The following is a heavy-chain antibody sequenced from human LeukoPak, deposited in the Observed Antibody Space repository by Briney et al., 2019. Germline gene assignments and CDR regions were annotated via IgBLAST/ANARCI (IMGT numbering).Heavy chain of an antibody. D-gene: IGHD4-17*01. CDR1: GVTFSIFD. CDR2: IGPTYDT. Sequence: GSLRLSCAASGVTFSIFDMHWVRQATGKGLEWVSAIGPTYDTYHSDSVKGRFTISRENAKHVLYLKMNSLTVGDMAIYYCAKVTRDTVIIPWYFDLWGRGTLVTVSS. V-gene: IGHV3-13*01. J-gene: IGHJ2*01. CDR3: AKVTRDTVIIPWYFDL.